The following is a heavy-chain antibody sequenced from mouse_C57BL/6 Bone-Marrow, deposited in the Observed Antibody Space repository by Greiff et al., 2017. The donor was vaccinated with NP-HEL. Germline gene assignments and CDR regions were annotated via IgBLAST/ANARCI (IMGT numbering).Heavy chain of an antibody. V-gene: IGHV1-59*01. J-gene: IGHJ2*01. D-gene: IGHD1-1*01. CDR2: IDPSDSYT. Sequence: QVQLQQPGAELVRPGTSVKLSCKASGYTFTSYWMHWVKQRPGQGLEWIGVIDPSDSYTNYNQKFKGKATLTVDTSSSTAYMQLSSLTSDDSSVYYCAREGELLRSHYFDYWGQGTTLTVSS. CDR1: GYTFTSYW. CDR3: AREGELLRSHYFDY.